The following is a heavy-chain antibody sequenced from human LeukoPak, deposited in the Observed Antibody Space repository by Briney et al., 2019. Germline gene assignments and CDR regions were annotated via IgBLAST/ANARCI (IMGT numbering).Heavy chain of an antibody. CDR2: ISAYNGNT. V-gene: IGHV1-18*01. Sequence: SVKVSCKASGGTFSNYAISWVRQAPGQGLEWMGWISAYNGNTNYAQKLQGRVTMTTDTSTSTAYMELRSLRSDDTAVYYCARGPSSSWYQYNWFDPWGQGTLVTVSS. CDR1: GGTFSNYA. CDR3: ARGPSSSWYQYNWFDP. D-gene: IGHD6-13*01. J-gene: IGHJ5*02.